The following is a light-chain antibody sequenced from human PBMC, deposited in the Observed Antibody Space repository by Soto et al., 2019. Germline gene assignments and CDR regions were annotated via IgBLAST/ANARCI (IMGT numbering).Light chain of an antibody. CDR1: QSVAGSY. J-gene: IGKJ5*01. CDR3: QQYGSSSEIT. Sequence: IVLTQSPGTLSLSPGERATLSCRASQSVAGSYLAWYQQKPGQAPRLLIYGASSRATGFPDRFSASGSGTDFTLTISGLEPEDSAVYYCQQYGSSSEITFGQGTRLEIK. V-gene: IGKV3-20*01. CDR2: GAS.